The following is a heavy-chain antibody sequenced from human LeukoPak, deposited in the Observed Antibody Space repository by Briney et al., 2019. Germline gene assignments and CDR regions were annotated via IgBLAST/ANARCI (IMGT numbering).Heavy chain of an antibody. CDR2: ISSSSTI. CDR1: GFIFSNYG. CDR3: AKKMATAGKYFFDY. Sequence: GGSLRLPCAASGFIFSNYGMSWVRQAPGKGLEWVSYISSSSTIYYADSAKGRFTISRDNAKNSLYLQMNSLRADDTAVYYCAKKMATAGKYFFDYWGQGTLVTVSS. J-gene: IGHJ4*02. D-gene: IGHD5-24*01. V-gene: IGHV3-48*01.